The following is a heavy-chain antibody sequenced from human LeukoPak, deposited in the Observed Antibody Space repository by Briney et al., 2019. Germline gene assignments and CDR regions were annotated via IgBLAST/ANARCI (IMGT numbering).Heavy chain of an antibody. J-gene: IGHJ6*02. V-gene: IGHV3-23*01. D-gene: IGHD3-3*01. CDR3: AKDPSNVYDFWSGYYTGYYYYGMDV. Sequence: GGSLRLSCAASGFTFSSYAMSWVRQAPGKGLEWVSAISGSGGSTYYADSVKGRFTISRDNSKNTLYLQMNSLRAEDTAVYCCAKDPSNVYDFWSGYYTGYYYYGMDVWGQGTTVTVSS. CDR1: GFTFSSYA. CDR2: ISGSGGST.